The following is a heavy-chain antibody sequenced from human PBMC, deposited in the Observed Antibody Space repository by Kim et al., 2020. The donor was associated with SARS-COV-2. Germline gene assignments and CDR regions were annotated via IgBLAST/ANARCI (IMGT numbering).Heavy chain of an antibody. J-gene: IGHJ3*01. D-gene: IGHD1-1*01. CDR3: GRFIQSVLLYDAFDL. V-gene: IGHV3-23*01. CDR2: ISWDGLRT. CDR1: GSTFDRVA. Sequence: GGSLRLSCEDSGSTFDRVAMGWVRQAPGKGLECLAAISWDGLRTYYADAVKGRITISRDNSKKTLYLDVNTLTADDTAVYYCGRFIQSVLLYDAFDLWGQGTTVTVSS.